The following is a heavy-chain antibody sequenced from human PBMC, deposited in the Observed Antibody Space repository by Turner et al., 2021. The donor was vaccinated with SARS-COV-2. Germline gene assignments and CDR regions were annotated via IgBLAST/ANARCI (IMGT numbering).Heavy chain of an antibody. CDR3: VREYGMDV. CDR2: IGTAGDT. J-gene: IGHJ6*02. Sequence: EVQLVESGGGLVQPGGALRISCAASGFIFRTYDIHWVRQVTGKGLEWVSAIGTAGDTYYSGSVKGRFTISRENAKNSLYLQMNSLRTGDAAVYYCVREYGMDVWGQGTTVTVSS. CDR1: GFIFRTYD. V-gene: IGHV3-13*01.